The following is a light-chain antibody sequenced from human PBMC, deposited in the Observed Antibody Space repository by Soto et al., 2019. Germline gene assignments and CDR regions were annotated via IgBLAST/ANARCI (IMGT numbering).Light chain of an antibody. Sequence: QSALSQPASVSGSPGQSITISCTGTSSDVGAYIYVSWYQHHPGKAPKVMIYEVTNRPSGVSDRFSGSKSGNTASLTISGLQAEDEADYYCCSYTSSRTYGFGTGAKLTVL. CDR3: CSYTSSRTYG. J-gene: IGLJ1*01. V-gene: IGLV2-14*01. CDR2: EVT. CDR1: SSDVGAYIY.